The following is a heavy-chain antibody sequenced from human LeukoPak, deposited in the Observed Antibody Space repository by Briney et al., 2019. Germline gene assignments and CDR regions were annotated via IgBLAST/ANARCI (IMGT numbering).Heavy chain of an antibody. Sequence: ASVKVSCKASGGTFSSYDISWVRHAPGQGLEWMGRIIPIFGTANYAQKFQGRVKITTDESTSTAYMELSSLRSEDTAVYYCARDMGAMPVDYWGQGTLVTVSS. D-gene: IGHD1-26*01. V-gene: IGHV1-69*05. J-gene: IGHJ4*02. CDR2: IIPIFGTA. CDR1: GGTFSSYD. CDR3: ARDMGAMPVDY.